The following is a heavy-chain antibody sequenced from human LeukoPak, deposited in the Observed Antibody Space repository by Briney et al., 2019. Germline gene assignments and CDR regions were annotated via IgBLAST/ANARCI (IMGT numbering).Heavy chain of an antibody. CDR3: ARSRSPVWFGEFHFDY. CDR2: ISSSGSTI. V-gene: IGHV3-48*03. CDR1: GFTFSSYE. Sequence: GGSLRLSCAASGFTFSSYEINWVRQAPGKGLEWVSYISSSGSTIKYADSVKGRFTISRGNAKNSLYLQMNSLRTEDTAVYYCARSRSPVWFGEFHFDYWGQGTLVTVSS. J-gene: IGHJ4*02. D-gene: IGHD3-10*01.